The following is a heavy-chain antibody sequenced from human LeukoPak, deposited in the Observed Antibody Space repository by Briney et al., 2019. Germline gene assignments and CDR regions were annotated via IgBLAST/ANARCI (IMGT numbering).Heavy chain of an antibody. V-gene: IGHV3-23*01. CDR3: AKDSRGHRVPGDFDY. CDR1: GFTFSSYA. J-gene: IGHJ4*02. Sequence: PGGSLRLSCAASGFTFSSYAMSWVRQAPGKGLEWVSAISGSGGSTYYADSVKGRFTISRDNSKNTLYLQMNSLRAEDTAVYYCAKDSRGHRVPGDFDYWGQGTLVTVSS. D-gene: IGHD2-2*01. CDR2: ISGSGGST.